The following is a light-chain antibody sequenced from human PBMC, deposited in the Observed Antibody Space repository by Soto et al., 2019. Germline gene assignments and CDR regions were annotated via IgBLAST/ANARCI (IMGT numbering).Light chain of an antibody. CDR3: QQYHYWWT. CDR1: QTINSA. V-gene: IGKV3-15*01. CDR2: GAS. J-gene: IGKJ1*01. Sequence: EIVLRQSPATLSVSPGDRATLSCRASQTINSALAWYQQKPGQAPRLLIYGASTRATAIADRFSASGSGTDFTLTISSLQSEDSAVYYCQQYHYWWTFGQGTKVEIK.